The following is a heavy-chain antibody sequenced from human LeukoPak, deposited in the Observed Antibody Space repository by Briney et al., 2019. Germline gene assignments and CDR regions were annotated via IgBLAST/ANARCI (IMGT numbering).Heavy chain of an antibody. V-gene: IGHV3-74*01. CDR2: INSDGSAT. D-gene: IGHD1-1*01. J-gene: IGHJ4*02. Sequence: GGSLRLSCAASGFTFSSYWMSWVRQAPGKGLMWVSQINSDGSATSCADPVKGRCTISRDNAKNMLYLEMNSLRAEDTAVYYCAKDLRPDGINDFDHWGQGTLVTVSS. CDR3: AKDLRPDGINDFDH. CDR1: GFTFSSYW.